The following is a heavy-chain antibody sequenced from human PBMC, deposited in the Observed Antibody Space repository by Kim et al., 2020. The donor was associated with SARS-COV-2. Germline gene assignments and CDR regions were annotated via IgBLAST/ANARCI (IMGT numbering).Heavy chain of an antibody. Sequence: SVKVSCKASGGTFSSYAISWVRQAPGQGLEWMGGIIPIFGTANYAQKFQGRVTITADESTSTAYMELSSLRSEDMAVYYCARDLRYYYYYGMDVWGQGTTVTVSS. CDR1: GGTFSSYA. CDR2: IIPIFGTA. J-gene: IGHJ6*02. CDR3: ARDLRYYYYYGMDV. V-gene: IGHV1-69*13.